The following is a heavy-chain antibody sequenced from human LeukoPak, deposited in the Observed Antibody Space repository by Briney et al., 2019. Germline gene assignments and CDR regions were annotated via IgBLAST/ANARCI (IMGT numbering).Heavy chain of an antibody. D-gene: IGHD3-10*01. CDR1: GFTFDDYA. Sequence: GGSLRLSCAASGFTFDDYAMHWVRQAPGKGLEWVSLISWDGGSTYYADSVKGRFTISRDNSKNTVYLQMNSLRAEDTAVYYCAKVMKGSERLTMVRGVIIKTAGLYYMDVWGKGTTVTVSS. CDR3: AKVMKGSERLTMVRGVIIKTAGLYYMDV. CDR2: ISWDGGST. J-gene: IGHJ6*03. V-gene: IGHV3-43D*03.